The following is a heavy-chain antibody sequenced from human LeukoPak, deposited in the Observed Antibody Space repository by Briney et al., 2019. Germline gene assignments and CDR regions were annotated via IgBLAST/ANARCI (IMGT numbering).Heavy chain of an antibody. CDR2: IYHSGST. CDR1: GGSISSGGYS. V-gene: IGHV4-30-2*01. D-gene: IGHD2-15*01. CDR3: ARATRCSGGSCAESRQYYFDY. J-gene: IGHJ4*02. Sequence: SETLSLTCAVSGGSISSGGYSWSWIRQPPGKGLEWIGYIYHSGSTYYNPSLKSRVTISVDRSKNQFSLKLSSVTAADTAVYYCARATRCSGGSCAESRQYYFDYRGQGTLVTVSS.